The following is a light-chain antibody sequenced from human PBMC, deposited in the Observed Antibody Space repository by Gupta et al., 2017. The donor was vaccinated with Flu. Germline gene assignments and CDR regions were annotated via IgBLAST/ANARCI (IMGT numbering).Light chain of an antibody. V-gene: IGLV2-14*01. J-gene: IGLJ2*01. Sequence: QSALTQPASVSGPPGRSITISCTGTSSDVGGYNYVSWYQHHPGNAPKPMIFEVSSRSSGVAHRFSGSTSGTAASLTSAGHHAEDAADYYCASYTSISSPVVFGGGTKLTVL. CDR1: SSDVGGYNY. CDR3: ASYTSISSPVV. CDR2: EVS.